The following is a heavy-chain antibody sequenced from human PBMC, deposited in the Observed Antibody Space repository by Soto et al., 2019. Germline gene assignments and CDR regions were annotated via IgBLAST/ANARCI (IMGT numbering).Heavy chain of an antibody. CDR2: IYNDDNT. D-gene: IGHD5-18*01. CDR1: GFTVRGNY. Sequence: GGSLILSCAASGFTVRGNYMSGARQAPGKGLEWVSVIYNDDNTLYADSVKGRFTISRDSSKNTVYLQMNSLRAEDTAVYYCARDLDTAWAPWLDHWAQGNLVTVSS. CDR3: ARDLDTAWAPWLDH. V-gene: IGHV3-66*01. J-gene: IGHJ4*02.